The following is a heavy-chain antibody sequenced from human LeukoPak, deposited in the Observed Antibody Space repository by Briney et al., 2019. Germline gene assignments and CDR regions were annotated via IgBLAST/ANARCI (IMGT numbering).Heavy chain of an antibody. V-gene: IGHV4-4*07. Sequence: SETLSLTCTVSGGSINSYYWSWIRQPAGKGLEWIGRIYSSGTINYNPSLKGRVTMSVDTSKNQFSLKLSSVTAADTAVYYCARDGYHYDSSGYYSLDYWGQGTLVTVSS. CDR2: IYSSGTI. J-gene: IGHJ4*02. CDR1: GGSINSYY. CDR3: ARDGYHYDSSGYYSLDY. D-gene: IGHD3-22*01.